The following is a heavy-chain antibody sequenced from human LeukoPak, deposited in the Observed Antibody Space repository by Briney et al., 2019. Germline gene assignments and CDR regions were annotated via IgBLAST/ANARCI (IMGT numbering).Heavy chain of an antibody. CDR3: ARGLCSGGSCYVGYHWFDP. V-gene: IGHV1-2*04. J-gene: IGHJ5*02. CDR2: INPNSGGT. D-gene: IGHD2-15*01. CDR1: GYTFTCYY. Sequence: GASVKVSCKSSGYTFTCYYMHWVRQAPGQGLEWMGWINPNSGGTNYAQTFQGWVTMTRDTSISTAYMELSRLRSDDTAVYYCARGLCSGGSCYVGYHWFDPWGQGTLVTVSS.